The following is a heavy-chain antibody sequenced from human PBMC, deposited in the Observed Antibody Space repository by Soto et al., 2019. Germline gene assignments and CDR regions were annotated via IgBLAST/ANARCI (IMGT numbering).Heavy chain of an antibody. Sequence: ASVKVSCKTSGYTFSNYGITWVRQAPGQPLEWLGWISLYSDGTNYAQKFQGRVSMTTDTSTTTAYMELRSLRSDGTAVYYCARVVPGAEDWFGPWGQGTLVTVSS. CDR3: ARVVPGAEDWFGP. J-gene: IGHJ5*02. V-gene: IGHV1-18*01. CDR1: GYTFSNYG. D-gene: IGHD2-2*01. CDR2: ISLYSDGT.